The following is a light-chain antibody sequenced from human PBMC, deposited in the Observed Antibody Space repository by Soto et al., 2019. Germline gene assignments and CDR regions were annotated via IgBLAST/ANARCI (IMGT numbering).Light chain of an antibody. CDR1: GSDIGAYNY. CDR3: SSFTTSYFYV. CDR2: GVT. V-gene: IGLV2-14*01. J-gene: IGLJ1*01. Sequence: QSALTQPASVSGSPGQSITISCTGSGSDIGAYNYVSWYQQHPGEAPKLLIHGVTRRPSGVSSRFSASKSAYTASLTISGLQAEDEANYYCSSFTTSYFYVFGPGTKLTVL.